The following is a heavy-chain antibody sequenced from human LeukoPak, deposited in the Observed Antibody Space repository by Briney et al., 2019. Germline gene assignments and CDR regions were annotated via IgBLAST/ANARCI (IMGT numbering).Heavy chain of an antibody. Sequence: SETLSLTCAVYGGSFSGYYWSWIRQPPGKGLEWIGEINHSGSTNYNPSLKRRVTISVDTSKNQFSLKLSSVTAADTAVYYCAAGQGYWGQGTLVTVSS. V-gene: IGHV4-34*01. CDR3: AAGQGY. J-gene: IGHJ4*02. CDR2: INHSGST. CDR1: GGSFSGYY.